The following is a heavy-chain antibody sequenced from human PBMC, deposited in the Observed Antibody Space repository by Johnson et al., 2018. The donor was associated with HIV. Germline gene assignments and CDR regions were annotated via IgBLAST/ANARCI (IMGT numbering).Heavy chain of an antibody. J-gene: IGHJ3*02. CDR3: AKDLETGDDYVWGSYQLGAFDI. D-gene: IGHD3-16*02. Sequence: QVQLVESGGGVVQPGRSLRLSCAASGFTFSSYAMHWVRPAPGKGLEWVSVIYSGGLTYYAQSVKGRFTLSRDNSKNTLYLQMNSLRAEDTAVYYCAKDLETGDDYVWGSYQLGAFDIWGQGTMVTVSS. V-gene: IGHV3-NL1*01. CDR2: IYSGGLT. CDR1: GFTFSSYA.